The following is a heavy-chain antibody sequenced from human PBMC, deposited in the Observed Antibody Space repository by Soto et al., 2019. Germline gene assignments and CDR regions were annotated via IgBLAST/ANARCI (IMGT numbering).Heavy chain of an antibody. CDR2: ISGSGGST. J-gene: IGHJ2*01. Sequence: EVPLLESGGGLVQPGGSLRLSCAASGFTFSSYAMSWVRQAPGKGLEWVSVISGSGGSTYYADSVKGRFTISRDNSKYTLYPQMNSLRAEDTAVYYCAKRTVGWYFDLWGRGTLVTVSS. V-gene: IGHV3-23*01. D-gene: IGHD4-17*01. CDR3: AKRTVGWYFDL. CDR1: GFTFSSYA.